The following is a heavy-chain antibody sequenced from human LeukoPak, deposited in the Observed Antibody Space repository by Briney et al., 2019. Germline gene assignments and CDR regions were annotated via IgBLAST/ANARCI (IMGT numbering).Heavy chain of an antibody. CDR1: GFTVSSNY. D-gene: IGHD6-6*01. CDR3: ANGDAGRPSEGLDY. Sequence: HPGGSLRLSCAASGFTVSSNYMSWVRQPPGKGLEWVSSVSGGGGTTYYADSVKGRFTISRDNSKSTLYLQMNSLRAEDTAVYYCANGDAGRPSEGLDYWGRGTLVTVSS. CDR2: VSGGGGTT. J-gene: IGHJ4*02. V-gene: IGHV3-23*01.